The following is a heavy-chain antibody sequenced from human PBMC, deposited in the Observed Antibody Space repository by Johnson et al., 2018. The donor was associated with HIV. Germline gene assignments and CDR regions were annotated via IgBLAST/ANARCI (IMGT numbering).Heavy chain of an antibody. CDR2: ISYDGNKT. J-gene: IGHJ3*02. Sequence: QVLLVESGGGVVQTGRYLRLSCAASGFIFSSYAMHWVRQAPGEGLELVAVISYDGNKTYYADSVRGLTISRDNSKNTLYLQLSSLRSEDTAVYYCARDSGVPGNDAFDIWGQGTMVTVSS. CDR3: ARDSGVPGNDAFDI. V-gene: IGHV3-30*04. D-gene: IGHD3-10*01. CDR1: GFIFSSYA.